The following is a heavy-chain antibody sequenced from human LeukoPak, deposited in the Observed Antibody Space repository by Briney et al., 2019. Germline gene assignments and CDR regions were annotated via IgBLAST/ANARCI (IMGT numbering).Heavy chain of an antibody. D-gene: IGHD2-2*02. CDR3: ARDLVVVPAAIGDDY. J-gene: IGHJ4*02. CDR2: ISYDGSNK. CDR1: GFTFSSYG. V-gene: IGHV3-30*03. Sequence: PGRSLRLSCAASGFTFSSYGMHWVRQAPGKGLEWVAVISYDGSNKYYADSVKGRFTISRDNSKNTLYLQMNSLRAEDTAVYYCARDLVVVPAAIGDDYWGQGTLVTVSS.